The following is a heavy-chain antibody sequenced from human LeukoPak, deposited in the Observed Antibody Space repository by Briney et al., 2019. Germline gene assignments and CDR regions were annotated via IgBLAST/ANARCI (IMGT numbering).Heavy chain of an antibody. CDR1: GGSISSYY. V-gene: IGHV4-59*01. D-gene: IGHD4-23*01. Sequence: PSETLSLTCTVSGGSISSYYWSWIRQPPGKGLEWIGNIYYSGSTNYNPSLKSRVTISLDTSKNQFSLKLTSVTAADTAVYYCAREGGNSLWYFDLWGRGTLVTVSS. CDR3: AREGGNSLWYFDL. CDR2: IYYSGST. J-gene: IGHJ2*01.